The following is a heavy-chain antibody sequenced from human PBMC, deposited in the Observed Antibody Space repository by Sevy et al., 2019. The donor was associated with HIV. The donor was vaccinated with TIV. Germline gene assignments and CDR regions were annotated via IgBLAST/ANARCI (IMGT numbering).Heavy chain of an antibody. J-gene: IGHJ5*02. D-gene: IGHD2-2*01. CDR1: DGSFSGYY. CDR2: INESGIT. V-gene: IGHV4-34*01. Sequence: SETLSLTCAVHDGSFSGYYWNWIRQLPGKGLEWIGEINESGITYYNPSLKSRVTISVDTSKKQFSLKLNSVTAADTAVYFCARSPPVVVVPGAPSWFDPWGHGTLVTVS. CDR3: ARSPPVVVVPGAPSWFDP.